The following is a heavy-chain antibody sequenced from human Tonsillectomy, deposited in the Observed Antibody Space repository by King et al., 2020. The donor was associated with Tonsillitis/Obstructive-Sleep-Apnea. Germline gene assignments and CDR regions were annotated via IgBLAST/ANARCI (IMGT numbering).Heavy chain of an antibody. J-gene: IGHJ5*02. CDR3: AKDFLRFVECPPHPWFDP. V-gene: IGHV3-23*04. Sequence: VQLVESGGGLVQPGGSLRLSCAASGFTFINYVMSWVRQAPGKGLEWVSSISGSGDTTYYADSVKGRFTVSSDNSKNTLYLQMNSLRAEDTALYYCAKDFLRFVECPPHPWFDPWGQGTLVTVSS. CDR2: ISGSGDTT. CDR1: GFTFINYV. D-gene: IGHD3-3*01.